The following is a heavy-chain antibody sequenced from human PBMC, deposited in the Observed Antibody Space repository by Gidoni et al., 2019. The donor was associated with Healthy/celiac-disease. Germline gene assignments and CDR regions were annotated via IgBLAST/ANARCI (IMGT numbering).Heavy chain of an antibody. D-gene: IGHD6-6*01. Sequence: QLTLKESGPTLVKPTQTLTLTCTFSGFSLSTSGGGVGWIRQPPGKALEWLALIYWDDVKRYSPSLKSRRTITKDTSKKQVVLTMTNMDPVDTATYYCAHRRIAARSGRLFDYWGQGTLVTVSS. J-gene: IGHJ4*02. CDR2: IYWDDVK. CDR3: AHRRIAARSGRLFDY. CDR1: GFSLSTSGGG. V-gene: IGHV2-5*02.